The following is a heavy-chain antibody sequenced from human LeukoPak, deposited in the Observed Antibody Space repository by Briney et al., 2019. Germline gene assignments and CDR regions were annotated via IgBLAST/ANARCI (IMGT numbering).Heavy chain of an antibody. Sequence: SETLSLTCTVSGGSISSYYWSWIRQPPGKGLEWIGYIGNTKYNPSLKSRVIMLVDTSKNQFSLKLSSVTAADTAVYYCARDFKVDGSSGYYAFDIWGQGTMVTVSS. V-gene: IGHV4-59*01. CDR3: ARDFKVDGSSGYYAFDI. D-gene: IGHD3-22*01. CDR1: GGSISSYY. CDR2: IGNT. J-gene: IGHJ3*02.